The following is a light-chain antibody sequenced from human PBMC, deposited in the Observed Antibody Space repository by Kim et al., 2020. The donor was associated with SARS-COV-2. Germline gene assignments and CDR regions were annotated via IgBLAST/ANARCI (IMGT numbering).Light chain of an antibody. J-gene: IGKJ4*01. Sequence: DIQMTQSPSAMSASVGDRVTITCRASQGINNYLAWFQQKPGTVPKRLIYGASTLQSGVPSRFSGSGFGTEFTLTINSLQPEDFAVYYCLQYKSFPLAFGGGTKVDIK. CDR1: QGINNY. CDR2: GAS. CDR3: LQYKSFPLA. V-gene: IGKV1-17*03.